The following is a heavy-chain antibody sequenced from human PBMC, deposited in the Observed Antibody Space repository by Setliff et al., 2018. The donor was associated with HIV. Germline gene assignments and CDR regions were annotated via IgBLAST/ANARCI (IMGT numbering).Heavy chain of an antibody. V-gene: IGHV1-3*01. Sequence: SVKVSCKASGYTFTSYAMHWVRQAPGQRLEWMGWINAGNGNTKYSQKFQGRVTITRDTSASTAYMELSSLRSEDTAVYYCARDGGGSIVVVPAAPSYGMDVWGQGTTVTVSS. J-gene: IGHJ6*02. CDR3: ARDGGGSIVVVPAAPSYGMDV. CDR1: GYTFTSYA. CDR2: INAGNGNT. D-gene: IGHD2-2*01.